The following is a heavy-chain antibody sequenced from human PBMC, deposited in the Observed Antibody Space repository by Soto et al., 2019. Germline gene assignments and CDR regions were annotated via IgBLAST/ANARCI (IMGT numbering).Heavy chain of an antibody. V-gene: IGHV4-4*07. D-gene: IGHD2-8*02. CDR2: FSLSGTT. CDR3: ARGMTPPGAPAWYYFDS. Sequence: SETLSLTCTVSGASITGSSYWSWIRQPAGKGLEWIGRFSLSGTTDYNPSLRSRVTMSADVSKNQFSLRLTSVTAADTALYYCARGMTPPGAPAWYYFDSWGQGTLVTVSS. J-gene: IGHJ4*02. CDR1: GASITGSSY.